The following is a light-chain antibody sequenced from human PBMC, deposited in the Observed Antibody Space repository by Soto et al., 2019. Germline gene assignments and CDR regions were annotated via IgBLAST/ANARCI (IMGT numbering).Light chain of an antibody. CDR2: KAS. CDR1: QTISSW. J-gene: IGKJ1*01. CDR3: QHYNSYSEA. V-gene: IGKV1-5*03. Sequence: DIQMTQSPSTLSGSVGDRVTITCRASQTISSWLAWYQQKPGKAPKLLIYKASTLKSGVPSRFSVSGSGTEFTLTISSLQPDDFATYYCQHYNSYSEAFGQWTKVELK.